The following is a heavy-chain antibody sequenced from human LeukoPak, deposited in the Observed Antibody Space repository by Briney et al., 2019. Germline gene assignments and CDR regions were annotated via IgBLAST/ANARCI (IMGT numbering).Heavy chain of an antibody. CDR2: IYYSGST. CDR1: RGSISSGDYY. Sequence: SETLSLTCTVSRGSISSGDYYWSWIRQPPGKGLEWIGHIYYSGSTYYNPSLKSRVTISVDTSKNQFSLKLSSVTAADTAVYYCARDDIVKYGMDVWGQGTTVTVSS. J-gene: IGHJ6*02. CDR3: ARDDIVKYGMDV. D-gene: IGHD5-12*01. V-gene: IGHV4-30-4*01.